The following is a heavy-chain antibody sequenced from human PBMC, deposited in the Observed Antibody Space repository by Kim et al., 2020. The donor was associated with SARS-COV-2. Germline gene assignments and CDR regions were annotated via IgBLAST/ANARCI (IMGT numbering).Heavy chain of an antibody. Sequence: AQKFQGRVTITADESTSTAYMELSSLRSEDTAVYYCARKYYYDSSGYWIWGQGTLVTVSS. J-gene: IGHJ4*02. CDR3: ARKYYYDSSGYWI. D-gene: IGHD3-22*01. V-gene: IGHV1-69*01.